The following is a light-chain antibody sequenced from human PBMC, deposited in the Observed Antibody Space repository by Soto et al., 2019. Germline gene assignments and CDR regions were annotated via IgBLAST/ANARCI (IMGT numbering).Light chain of an antibody. CDR3: QQYHSYSRT. Sequence: EIVLTQSPATLSLSPGERATLSCRASQSLSSNFLAWYQQKPGQPPRLLIYDSSTRATGFPDRFSGSGSGTDFTLTIIRLEPEDFATYYCQQYHSYSRTFGQGTKVEIK. V-gene: IGKV3D-20*02. J-gene: IGKJ1*01. CDR1: QSLSSNF. CDR2: DSS.